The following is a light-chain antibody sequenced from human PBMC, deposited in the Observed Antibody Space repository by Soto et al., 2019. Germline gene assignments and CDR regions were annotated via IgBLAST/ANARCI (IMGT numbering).Light chain of an antibody. CDR2: GAS. Sequence: EIVLTQFPGALSLSPGERVTLSCRASQTVSNTYLAWYQQKSGQAPKFLIYGASNRATGIPDRFSGSGSGTDFPLTIRRLEPEDFEVYYCKQYGALPPTFGGGTKVEIK. J-gene: IGKJ4*01. V-gene: IGKV3-20*01. CDR3: KQYGALPPT. CDR1: QTVSNTY.